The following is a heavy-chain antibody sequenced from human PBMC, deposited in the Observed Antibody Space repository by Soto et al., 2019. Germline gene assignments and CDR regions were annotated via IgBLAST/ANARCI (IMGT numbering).Heavy chain of an antibody. CDR3: ARAPIAVAGPTYYLYYGMDV. V-gene: IGHV1-46*01. CDR2: INPSGGST. J-gene: IGHJ6*02. CDR1: GYTFTSYY. D-gene: IGHD6-19*01. Sequence: ASVKVSCKASGYTFTSYYMHWVRQAPGQGLEWMGIINPSGGSTSYAQKFQGRVTMTRDTSTSTVCMELSSLRSEDTAMYYCARAPIAVAGPTYYLYYGMDVWGQGTTVTVSS.